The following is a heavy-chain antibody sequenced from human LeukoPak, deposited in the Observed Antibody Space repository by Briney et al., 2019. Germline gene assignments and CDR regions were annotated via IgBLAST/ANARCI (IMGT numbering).Heavy chain of an antibody. J-gene: IGHJ4*02. CDR1: GGSFSGYY. D-gene: IGHD5-18*01. V-gene: IGHV4-59*01. CDR2: IYYSGST. Sequence: PSETLSLTCAVYGGSFSGYYWSWIRQPPGKGLEWIGHIYYSGSTNYNPSLKSRVTISIDTSKDQFSLRLSSVTAADTAVYYYARGAAGYSYGWGQGTLVTVSS. CDR3: ARGAAGYSYG.